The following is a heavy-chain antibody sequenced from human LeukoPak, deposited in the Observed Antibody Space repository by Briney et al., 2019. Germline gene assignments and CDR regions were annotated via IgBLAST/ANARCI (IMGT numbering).Heavy chain of an antibody. CDR1: GYTPTELS. Sequence: ASVKVSCKVSGYTPTELSMHWVRQAPGKGLEWMGGFHPEDGGTIYAQKFQGRVTMTEDTSTDTAYMELRSLRSDDTAVYYCATSVRYSDWSFFRLAYWGQGTQVTVSS. CDR2: FHPEDGGT. V-gene: IGHV1-24*01. CDR3: ATSVRYSDWSFFRLAY. D-gene: IGHD3-9*01. J-gene: IGHJ4*02.